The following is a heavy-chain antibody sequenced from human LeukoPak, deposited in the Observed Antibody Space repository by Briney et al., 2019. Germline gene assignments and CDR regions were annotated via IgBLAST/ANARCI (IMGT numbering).Heavy chain of an antibody. CDR1: GFTFSSYG. J-gene: IGHJ4*02. Sequence: GGSLRLSCAASGFTFSSYGMHWVRQAPAKGLEWVAVISYDGSNKYYADSVKGRFTISRDNSKNTLYLQMNSLRAEDTAVYYCAKDRGGYSYGNFDYWGQGTLVTVSS. CDR3: AKDRGGYSYGNFDY. V-gene: IGHV3-30*18. CDR2: ISYDGSNK. D-gene: IGHD5-18*01.